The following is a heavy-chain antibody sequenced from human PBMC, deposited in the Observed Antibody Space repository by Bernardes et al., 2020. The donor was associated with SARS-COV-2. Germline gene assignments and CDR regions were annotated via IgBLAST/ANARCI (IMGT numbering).Heavy chain of an antibody. CDR2: ISGSGNYI. V-gene: IGHV3-21*01. J-gene: IGHJ4*02. D-gene: IGHD4-17*01. CDR3: ARDFYGDYSFDY. Sequence: GGSLRLSCAASGFTFTTYTMNWVRQAPGKGLEWVSSISGSGNYIYYADSVKGRFAISRDNAKNSLYLQMYGLRAEDTAVYYCARDFYGDYSFDYWGQGTLVTVSS. CDR1: GFTFTTYT.